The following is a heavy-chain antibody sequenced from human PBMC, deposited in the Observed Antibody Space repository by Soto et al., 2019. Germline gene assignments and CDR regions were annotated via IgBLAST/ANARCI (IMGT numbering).Heavy chain of an antibody. V-gene: IGHV4-34*01. CDR1: GGSFSGYY. J-gene: IGHJ5*02. Sequence: SETLSLTCAVYGGSFSGYYWSWIRQPPGKGLEWIGEINHSGSTNYNPSLKSRVTISVDTSKNQFSLKLSSVTAADTAVYYCARTDYYDSSGYYYNWFDPWGQGTLVTVSS. CDR3: ARTDYYDSSGYYYNWFDP. D-gene: IGHD3-22*01. CDR2: INHSGST.